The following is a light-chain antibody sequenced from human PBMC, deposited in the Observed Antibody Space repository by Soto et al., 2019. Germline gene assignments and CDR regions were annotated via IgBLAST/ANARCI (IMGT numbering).Light chain of an antibody. Sequence: DIQMTQSPSTLSASVGDRVTITCRASQSISTWLAWYQQEPGKAPKLLIHKASSLQSGVPSRFSGSGSGTDFTLTISSLHPDDFATYYCQQSYKTPHTFGQGTKLETK. CDR3: QQSYKTPHT. J-gene: IGKJ2*01. CDR1: QSISTW. V-gene: IGKV1-5*03. CDR2: KAS.